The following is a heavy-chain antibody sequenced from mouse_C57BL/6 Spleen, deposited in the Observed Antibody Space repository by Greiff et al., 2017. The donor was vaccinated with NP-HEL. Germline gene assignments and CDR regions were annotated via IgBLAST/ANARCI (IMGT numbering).Heavy chain of an antibody. V-gene: IGHV1-50*01. CDR3: ARDGYWFAY. CDR1: GYTFTSYW. CDR2: IDPSDSYT. J-gene: IGHJ3*01. Sequence: QVQLKQSGAELVKPGASVKLSCKASGYTFTSYWMQWVKQRPGQGLEWIGEIDPSDSYTNYNQKFKGKATLTVDTSSSTAYMQRSSLTSEDSAVYYCARDGYWFAYWGQGTLVTVSA. D-gene: IGHD2-3*01.